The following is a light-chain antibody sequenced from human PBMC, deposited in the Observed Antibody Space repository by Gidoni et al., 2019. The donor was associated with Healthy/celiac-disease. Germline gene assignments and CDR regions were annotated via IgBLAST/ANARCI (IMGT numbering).Light chain of an antibody. V-gene: IGKV1-33*01. CDR2: DAC. Sequence: DIQMTQSPSSLSASVGDRVTIICQASQDISNYLNWYQQKPGKAPKLLIYDACNLETGVPSRFSGSGSGTDFTFTISSLQPEDIATYYCQQYDNLPRTFGGGTKVEIK. CDR3: QQYDNLPRT. CDR1: QDISNY. J-gene: IGKJ4*01.